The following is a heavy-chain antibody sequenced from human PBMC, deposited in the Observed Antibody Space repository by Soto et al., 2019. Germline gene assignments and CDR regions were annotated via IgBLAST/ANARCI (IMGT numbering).Heavy chain of an antibody. Sequence: SETLSLTCAVYGGSFSGYYWSWIRQPPGKGLEWIGEIYYSGSTNYSPSLKSRVTISVDTSKNQFSLKLSSVTAADTAVYYCARDQRITIFGVGDRPPNYYYYGMDVWGQGTTVTVSS. CDR3: ARDQRITIFGVGDRPPNYYYYGMDV. CDR1: GGSFSGYY. D-gene: IGHD3-3*01. CDR2: IYYSGST. J-gene: IGHJ6*02. V-gene: IGHV4-59*01.